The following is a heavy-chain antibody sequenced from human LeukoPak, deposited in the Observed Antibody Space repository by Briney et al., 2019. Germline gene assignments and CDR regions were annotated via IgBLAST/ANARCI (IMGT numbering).Heavy chain of an antibody. CDR3: AGQDIVVVATATRAFDI. Sequence: GESLKISCTGSGYSFTSYWIAWVRQMPGKGQEWMGIIYPGDSDTRYSPSFQGQVTISADKSISTDYLQWNNLKASDTAMYYCAGQDIVVVATATRAFDIWGQGTMVTVSS. D-gene: IGHD2-15*01. CDR1: GYSFTSYW. CDR2: IYPGDSDT. J-gene: IGHJ3*02. V-gene: IGHV5-51*01.